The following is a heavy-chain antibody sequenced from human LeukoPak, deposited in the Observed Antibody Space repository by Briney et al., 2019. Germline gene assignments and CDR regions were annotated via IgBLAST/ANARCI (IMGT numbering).Heavy chain of an antibody. Sequence: PGGSLRLSCAASGFTFSSYWMNWARQAPGKGLEWVASINHNGNVNYYVNSVKGRFTISRDNAKNSLYLQMSNLRAEDTAVYYCASTKYGYGSYYFDYWGQGTLVTVSS. V-gene: IGHV3-7*03. D-gene: IGHD5-18*01. CDR2: INHNGNVN. CDR1: GFTFSSYW. CDR3: ASTKYGYGSYYFDY. J-gene: IGHJ4*02.